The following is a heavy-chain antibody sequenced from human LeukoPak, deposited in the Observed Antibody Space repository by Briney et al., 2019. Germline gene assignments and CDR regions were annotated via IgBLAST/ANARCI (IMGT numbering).Heavy chain of an antibody. V-gene: IGHV4-4*07. Sequence: PSETLSLTCTVSGGSISSYYWSWIRQPAGKGLEWIGRIYTSGSTNYNPSLKSRVTMSVDTSKNQFSLKLSSVTAADTAVYYCARRVLYSSSRHWFDPWGQGTLVTVSS. CDR1: GGSISSYY. CDR2: IYTSGST. CDR3: ARRVLYSSSRHWFDP. J-gene: IGHJ5*02. D-gene: IGHD6-13*01.